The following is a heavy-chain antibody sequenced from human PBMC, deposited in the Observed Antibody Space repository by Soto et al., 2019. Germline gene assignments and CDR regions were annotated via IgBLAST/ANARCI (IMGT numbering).Heavy chain of an antibody. Sequence: ASVKVSCKASGYTFTGYYMHWVRQAPGQGLEWTGWINPNSGGTNYAQKFQGRVTMTRDTSISTAYMELSRLRSDDTAVYYCATLYYYDSSGYSPPIYYYYGMDVWGQGTTVTVSS. V-gene: IGHV1-2*02. CDR3: ATLYYYDSSGYSPPIYYYYGMDV. CDR1: GYTFTGYY. J-gene: IGHJ6*02. D-gene: IGHD3-22*01. CDR2: INPNSGGT.